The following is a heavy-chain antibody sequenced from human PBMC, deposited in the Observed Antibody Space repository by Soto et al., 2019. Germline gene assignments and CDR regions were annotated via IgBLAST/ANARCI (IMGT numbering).Heavy chain of an antibody. CDR3: AKGGERYGNSHLDY. D-gene: IGHD4-17*01. J-gene: IGHJ4*02. CDR1: EFTFSTYA. Sequence: GGSLRLSCAASEFTFSTYAMNWVRQAPGKGLEWVSTISGSGGSTYYADSVKGRFTISRDNSRNTLYLQMNSLRAEDTAVYYCAKGGERYGNSHLDYWGQGTVVTVSS. V-gene: IGHV3-23*01. CDR2: ISGSGGST.